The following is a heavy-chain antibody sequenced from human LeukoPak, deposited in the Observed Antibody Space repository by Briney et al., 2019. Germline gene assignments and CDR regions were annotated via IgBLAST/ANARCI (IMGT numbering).Heavy chain of an antibody. CDR1: GFTFSDYA. D-gene: IGHD5-18*01. V-gene: IGHV3-64D*08. CDR3: VKDQEYSYVY. J-gene: IGHJ4*02. Sequence: GGSLRLSCSASGFTFSDYAMHWVRQAPGKGLGYVSTISIDGGSKYYADSVKGRFTISRDNSKNTLSLQMSSLRVEDTAIYYCVKDQEYSYVYWGQGTLVTVSS. CDR2: ISIDGGSK.